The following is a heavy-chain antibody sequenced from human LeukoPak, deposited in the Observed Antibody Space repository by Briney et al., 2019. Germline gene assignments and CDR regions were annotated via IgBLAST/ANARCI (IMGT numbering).Heavy chain of an antibody. CDR2: IYYSGST. CDR1: GGSISSGGFY. CDR3: ARVVFGSEGRLWFDP. V-gene: IGHV4-61*08. Sequence: SETLSLTCTVSGGSISSGGFYWSWIRQPPGKGLEWIGYIYYSGSTNYNPSLKSRVTISVDTSKNQFSLKLSSVTAADTAVYYCARVVFGSEGRLWFDPWGQGTLVTVSS. D-gene: IGHD3-3*01. J-gene: IGHJ5*02.